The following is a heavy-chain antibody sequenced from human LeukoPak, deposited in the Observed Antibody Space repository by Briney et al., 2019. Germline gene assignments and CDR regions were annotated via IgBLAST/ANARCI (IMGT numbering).Heavy chain of an antibody. CDR3: AGSTYDNWFDP. D-gene: IGHD2-8*01. V-gene: IGHV4-39*01. CDR1: GGSISSSSYY. J-gene: IGHJ5*02. Sequence: SETLSLTCTVSGGSISSSSYYCGWIRQPPGKGLEWIGSIYHSGSTYYNASLKSRVTLSVETSKNQFSLTLSSVTAADTAVYYCAGSTYDNWFDPWGQGTLVTVSS. CDR2: IYHSGST.